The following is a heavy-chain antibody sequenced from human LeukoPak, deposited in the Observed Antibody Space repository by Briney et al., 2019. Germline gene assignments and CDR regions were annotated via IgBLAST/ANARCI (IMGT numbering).Heavy chain of an antibody. V-gene: IGHV3-11*04. D-gene: IGHD5-12*01. CDR2: ISYNGSDI. J-gene: IGHJ5*02. CDR3: AKDRGSSDYGISVRGRNCFDP. CDR1: GFTFIDYY. Sequence: PRGALRVSCAASGFTFIDYYMSGIGQTPGKGVESVSYISYNGSDIQSSDSVKGRCTISRDSDKNSLFLQMNSLRAEDTAVYYCAKDRGSSDYGISVRGRNCFDPWGQGTLVTVSS.